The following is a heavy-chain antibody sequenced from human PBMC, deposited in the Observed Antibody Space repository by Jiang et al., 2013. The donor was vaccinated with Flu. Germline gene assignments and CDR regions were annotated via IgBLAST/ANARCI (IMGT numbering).Heavy chain of an antibody. CDR1: GLAFSNYW. V-gene: IGHV3-30-3*01. J-gene: IGHJ4*02. CDR2: ISYDGSNK. Sequence: QLLESGGGLVQPGGSLRLSCAASGLAFSNYWMSWVRQAPGKGLEWVAVISYDGSNKYYADSVKGRFTISRDNSKNTLYLQMNSLRAEDTAVYYCARPTYDFWSGYYHSWGQGTLVTVSS. CDR3: ARPTYDFWSGYYHS. D-gene: IGHD3-3*01.